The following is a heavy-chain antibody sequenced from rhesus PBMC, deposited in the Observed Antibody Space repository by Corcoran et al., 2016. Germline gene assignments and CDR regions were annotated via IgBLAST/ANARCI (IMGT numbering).Heavy chain of an antibody. CDR2: INPYNGNT. CDR1: GYTFTDYY. D-gene: IGHD6-25*01. CDR3: AREGSGSWNPYFDY. Sequence: QVQLVQSGAEVKKPGSSVKVSCKASGYTFTDYYMHWVRQAPRQGLEWMGWINPYNGNTKYAQKFQGRVTMTRDTSTSTVYMELSSLRSEDTAVYYCAREGSGSWNPYFDYWGQGVLVTVSS. V-gene: IGHV1S2*01. J-gene: IGHJ4*01.